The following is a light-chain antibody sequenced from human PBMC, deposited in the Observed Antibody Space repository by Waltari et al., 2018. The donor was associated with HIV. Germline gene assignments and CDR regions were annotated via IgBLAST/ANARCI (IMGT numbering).Light chain of an antibody. CDR2: NDT. V-gene: IGLV3-25*03. J-gene: IGLJ2*01. Sequence: SYELTQAPSVSVSPGQTAKITCSGDALSRHFVFWYQQTSGQAPRMMIFNDTERPSGIPARFSASTSGSTSTLTISGGQAEDEADYYCQSGHNSDSIFGGGTKLTVL. CDR1: ALSRHF. CDR3: QSGHNSDSI.